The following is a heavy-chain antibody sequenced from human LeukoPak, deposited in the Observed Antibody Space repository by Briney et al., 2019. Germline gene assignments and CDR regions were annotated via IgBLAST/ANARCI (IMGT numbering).Heavy chain of an antibody. Sequence: GGSLRLSCAASGFTFRSFDMHWVRQAPGKGLEWVTFIRYDGNNKYYADSVKGRFTISRDNSKNTLYLQMNSLRAEDTAVYYCAKDRCSSNSCHMVDYWGQGTLVTVSS. J-gene: IGHJ4*02. D-gene: IGHD2-2*01. V-gene: IGHV3-30*02. CDR3: AKDRCSSNSCHMVDY. CDR1: GFTFRSFD. CDR2: IRYDGNNK.